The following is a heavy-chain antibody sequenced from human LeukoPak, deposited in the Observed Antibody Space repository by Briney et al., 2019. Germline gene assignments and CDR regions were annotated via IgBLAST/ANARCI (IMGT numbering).Heavy chain of an antibody. CDR2: ISSSGGST. Sequence: GGSLRLSCAASGFTFSSYGMSWVRQAPGKGLEWVSSISSSGGSTYYADSVKGRFTISRDNSKNTLYLQMNSLRAEDTAVYYCARGDYYDSSGYSQYFQHWGQGTLVTVSS. J-gene: IGHJ1*01. CDR3: ARGDYYDSSGYSQYFQH. V-gene: IGHV3-23*01. CDR1: GFTFSSYG. D-gene: IGHD3-22*01.